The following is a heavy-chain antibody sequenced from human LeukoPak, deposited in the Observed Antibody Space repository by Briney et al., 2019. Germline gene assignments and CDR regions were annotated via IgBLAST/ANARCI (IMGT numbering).Heavy chain of an antibody. CDR2: ISAYNGNT. V-gene: IGHV1-18*01. D-gene: IGHD2-15*01. J-gene: IGHJ4*02. CDR1: GYTFTSYG. CDR3: ARDLCSGGSCYFDY. Sequence: ASVKVSRKASGYTFTSYGISWVRQAPGQGLEWMGWISAYNGNTNYAQKLQGRVTMTTDTSTSTAYMELRSLRSDDTAVYYCARDLCSGGSCYFDYWGQGTLVTVSS.